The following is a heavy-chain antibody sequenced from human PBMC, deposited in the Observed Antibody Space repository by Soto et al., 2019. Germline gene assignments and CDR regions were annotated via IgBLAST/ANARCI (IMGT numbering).Heavy chain of an antibody. Sequence: EVQLVDSGGGLVKPGGALRLSCAASGFTFSIYTINWVRQAPGKGLEWVSSISGSSSYIYYADSVKGRFTISRDNAKNSLYLKMSSLRAEDTAVYYCARNSRERRYFDLWGRGTLVTVSS. V-gene: IGHV3-21*01. CDR3: ARNSRERRYFDL. D-gene: IGHD1-1*01. J-gene: IGHJ2*01. CDR1: GFTFSIYT. CDR2: ISGSSSYI.